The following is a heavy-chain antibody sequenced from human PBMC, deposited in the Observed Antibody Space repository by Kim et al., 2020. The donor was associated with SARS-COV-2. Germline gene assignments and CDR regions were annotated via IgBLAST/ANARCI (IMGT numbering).Heavy chain of an antibody. D-gene: IGHD6-19*01. J-gene: IGHJ4*02. Sequence: KYSPKFQGRVTITRDTSASTAYMELSSLRSEDTAVYYCARERSGWGHFDYWGQGTLVTVSS. V-gene: IGHV1-3*01. CDR3: ARERSGWGHFDY.